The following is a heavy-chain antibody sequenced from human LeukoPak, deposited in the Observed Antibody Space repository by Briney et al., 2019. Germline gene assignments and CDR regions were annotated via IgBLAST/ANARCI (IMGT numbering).Heavy chain of an antibody. D-gene: IGHD1-26*01. V-gene: IGHV4-4*07. CDR2: IYTSGST. Sequence: SETLSPTCTVSGGSISSYYWSWIRQPAGKGLEWIGRIYTSGSTNYNPSLKSRVTMSVDTSKNQFSLKLSSVTAADTAVYYCARVSYVRGPRSRNWFDPWGQGTLVTVSS. CDR3: ARVSYVRGPRSRNWFDP. J-gene: IGHJ5*02. CDR1: GGSISSYY.